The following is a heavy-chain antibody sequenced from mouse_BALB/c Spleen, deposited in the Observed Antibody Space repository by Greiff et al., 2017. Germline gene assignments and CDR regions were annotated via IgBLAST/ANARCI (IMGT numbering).Heavy chain of an antibody. CDR1: GFSLTSYG. Sequence: VHLVESGPSLVQPSQSLSITCTVSGFSLTSYGVHWVRQSPGKGLEWLGVIWRGGSTDYNAAFMSRLSITKDNSKSQVFFKMNSLQADDTAIYYCAKERDLATVVNAMDYWGQGTSVTVSS. J-gene: IGHJ4*01. CDR3: AKERDLATVVNAMDY. D-gene: IGHD1-1*01. V-gene: IGHV2-5-1*01. CDR2: IWRGGST.